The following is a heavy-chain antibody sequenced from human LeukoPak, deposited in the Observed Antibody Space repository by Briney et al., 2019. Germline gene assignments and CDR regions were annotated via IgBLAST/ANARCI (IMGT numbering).Heavy chain of an antibody. V-gene: IGHV3-21*04. CDR1: GFTFSSYS. CDR2: ISSSSSYI. D-gene: IGHD2-2*01. Sequence: GGSLRLSCAASGFTFSSYSMNWVRQAPGKGLEWVSSISSSSSYIYYADSVKGRFTISRDNAKNSLYLQMNSLRSEDTAVYYCARSPIVVVPAAILYYWGQGTLVTVSS. J-gene: IGHJ4*02. CDR3: ARSPIVVVPAAILYY.